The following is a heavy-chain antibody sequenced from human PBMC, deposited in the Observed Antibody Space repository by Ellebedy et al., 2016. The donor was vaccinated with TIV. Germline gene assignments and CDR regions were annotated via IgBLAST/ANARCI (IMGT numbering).Heavy chain of an antibody. Sequence: AASVKVSCKASGYSFSDYDINWVRQAAGQGREWMGRVNPNSVKADYAQKFQGRVTMTRNTSITTVYMELSGLKSEDTAMYFCARKDRRPRLWFDPWGQGTLVTVSS. CDR3: ARKDRRPRLWFDP. D-gene: IGHD3-16*02. CDR2: VNPNSVKA. J-gene: IGHJ5*02. CDR1: GYSFSDYD. V-gene: IGHV1-8*01.